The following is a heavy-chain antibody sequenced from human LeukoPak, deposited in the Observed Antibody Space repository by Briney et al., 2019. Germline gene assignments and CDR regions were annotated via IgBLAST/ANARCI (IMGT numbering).Heavy chain of an antibody. CDR1: GFTFNSYA. J-gene: IGHJ4*02. Sequence: GGSLRLSCAASGFTFNSYAMIWVRQAPGKGLEWGLAITFSGGNTYYADSVKGRFPISRGNSKNTLYLQMDSLIVDDTAVYYCAKRITEPSSWCYFDYWGQGTLVTVSS. D-gene: IGHD6-13*01. CDR2: ITFSGGNT. V-gene: IGHV3-23*01. CDR3: AKRITEPSSWCYFDY.